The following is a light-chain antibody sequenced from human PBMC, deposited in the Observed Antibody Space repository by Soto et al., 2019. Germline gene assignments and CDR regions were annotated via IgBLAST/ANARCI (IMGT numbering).Light chain of an antibody. CDR3: QKYDSAPFT. CDR1: LGISDY. CDR2: AAS. V-gene: IGKV1-27*01. J-gene: IGKJ3*01. Sequence: DFQMTQSPSSLSASVGDRVTITCRASLGISDYLAWYQQRPGKVPSLLIYAASTLQSGVPSRFRGRGSGTDFTLTITRLQPEDVATYYCQKYDSAPFTFGPGTKVDLK.